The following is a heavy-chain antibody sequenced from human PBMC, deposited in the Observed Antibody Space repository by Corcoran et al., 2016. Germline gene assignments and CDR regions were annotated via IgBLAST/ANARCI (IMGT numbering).Heavy chain of an antibody. CDR3: ATTSSRRSTINYGMDV. V-gene: IGHV3-33*01. CDR1: GFTFSSYG. Sequence: QVQLVESGGGVVQPGRSLRLSCAASGFTFSSYGIHWVRQAPGKGLEWVAVIWCDGSNKSYADSVKGRFTISRANSKNTLFLQMNSLRAEDTAVYYCATTSSRRSTINYGMDVWGQGTTVTVAS. CDR2: IWCDGSNK. J-gene: IGHJ6*02. D-gene: IGHD2-2*01.